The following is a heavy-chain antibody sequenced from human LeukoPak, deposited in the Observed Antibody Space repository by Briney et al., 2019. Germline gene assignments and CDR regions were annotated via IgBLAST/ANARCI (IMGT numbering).Heavy chain of an antibody. Sequence: PSETLSLTCTVSGGSISSYYWSWIRQPPGKGLEWIGYIYYSGSTNYNPSLKSRVTISVDTSKNQFSLKLSSVTAADTAVYYRARAKWDNWFDPWGQGTLVTVSS. J-gene: IGHJ5*02. CDR1: GGSISSYY. D-gene: IGHD1-26*01. CDR2: IYYSGST. V-gene: IGHV4-59*01. CDR3: ARAKWDNWFDP.